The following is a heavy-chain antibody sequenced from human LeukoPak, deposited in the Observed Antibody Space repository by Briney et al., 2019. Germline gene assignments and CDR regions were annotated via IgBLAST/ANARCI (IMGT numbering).Heavy chain of an antibody. Sequence: SEALSLTCTVSGGSISSYYWSWIRQPPGKGLEWIGYIYYSGSTNYNPSLKSRVTISVDTSKNQFSLKLSSVTAADTAVYYCARLVAVVRYFDYWGQGTLVTVSS. CDR2: IYYSGST. D-gene: IGHD3-22*01. CDR3: ARLVAVVRYFDY. J-gene: IGHJ4*02. V-gene: IGHV4-59*01. CDR1: GGSISSYY.